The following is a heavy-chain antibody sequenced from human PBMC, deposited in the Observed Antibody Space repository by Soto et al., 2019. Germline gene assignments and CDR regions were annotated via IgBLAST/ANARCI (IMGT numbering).Heavy chain of an antibody. Sequence: EVQLVESGGGLVQPGGSLRVSCAASGFTFRSHRIHWVRQAPGKGLEWVSRIDTDGGGTSYADSVKGRFTISTDNAENTVYLQMNGLRVEAAGVYYCGTVFDDWGLGTLVTVSS. CDR3: GTVFDD. J-gene: IGHJ4*02. CDR2: IDTDGGGT. V-gene: IGHV3-74*01. D-gene: IGHD4-17*01. CDR1: GFTFRSHR.